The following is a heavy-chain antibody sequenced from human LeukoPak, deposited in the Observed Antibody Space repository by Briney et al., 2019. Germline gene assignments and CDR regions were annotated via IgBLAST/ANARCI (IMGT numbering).Heavy chain of an antibody. J-gene: IGHJ4*02. CDR3: ARGGGDGYYFDY. D-gene: IGHD5-24*01. CDR1: GGSISSYY. CDR2: IYYSGST. V-gene: IGHV4-59*01. Sequence: SETLSLTCTVSGGSISSYYRSWIRQPPGKGLEWIGYIYYSGSTNYNPSLKSRVTISVDTSKNQFSLKLSSVTAADTAVYYCARGGGDGYYFDYWGQGTLVTVSS.